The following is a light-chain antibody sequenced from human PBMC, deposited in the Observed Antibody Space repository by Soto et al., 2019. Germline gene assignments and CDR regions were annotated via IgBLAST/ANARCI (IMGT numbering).Light chain of an antibody. CDR1: QAVDTR. CDR2: LTS. J-gene: IGKJ1*01. V-gene: IGKV3-11*01. CDR3: HQRQSWTRT. Sequence: IVLTQSPPTLSSLPSARVPLSCRAIQAVDTRLAWYQHKPGQAPRHLIYLTSYRAAGSPARLSGSGSETNFTLTISGVEPGDFAVDYCHQRQSWTRTFGPGTKVDIK.